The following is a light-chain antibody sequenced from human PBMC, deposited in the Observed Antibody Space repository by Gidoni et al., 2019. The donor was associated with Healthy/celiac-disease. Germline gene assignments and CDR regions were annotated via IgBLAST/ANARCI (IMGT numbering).Light chain of an antibody. J-gene: IGLJ2*01. CDR3: QAWDSSTVV. V-gene: IGLV3-1*01. CDR2: QDS. CDR1: KLGDKY. Sequence: SYELPQPPSVSVSPGQTARITCSGDKLGDKYACWYQQKPGQSPVLVIYQDSKGTSGIPERFSGSNSGNTATLTISGTQAMDEADYYCQAWDSSTVVFGGGTKLTVL.